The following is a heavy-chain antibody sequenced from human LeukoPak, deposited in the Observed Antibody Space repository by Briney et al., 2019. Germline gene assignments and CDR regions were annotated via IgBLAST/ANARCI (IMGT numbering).Heavy chain of an antibody. CDR2: FDPEDGET. J-gene: IGHJ5*02. D-gene: IGHD6-13*01. Sequence: ASVKVSCKVSGYTLTELSMHWVRQAPGKGLEWMGGFDPEDGETIYAQKFQGRVTMTEDTSTDTAYMELSSLRSEDTAVYYCARGFWIAAAGGPPGGWFDPWGQGTLVTVSS. V-gene: IGHV1-24*01. CDR3: ARGFWIAAAGGPPGGWFDP. CDR1: GYTLTELS.